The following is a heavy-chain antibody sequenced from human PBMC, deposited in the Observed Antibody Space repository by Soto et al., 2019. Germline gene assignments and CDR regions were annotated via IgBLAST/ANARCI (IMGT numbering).Heavy chain of an antibody. CDR1: GYAFTDYH. J-gene: IGHJ4*01. D-gene: IGHD3-3*01. CDR3: ASSRGLRFVEWALQLDY. V-gene: IGHV1-69*06. CDR2: IIPIFGTA. Sequence: ASVKVSCKASGYAFTDYHMHWVRQAPGQGLEWMGGIIPIFGTANYAQKFQGRVTITADKSTSTAYMELSSLRSEDTAVYYCASSRGLRFVEWALQLDYWGQGTLVTVSS.